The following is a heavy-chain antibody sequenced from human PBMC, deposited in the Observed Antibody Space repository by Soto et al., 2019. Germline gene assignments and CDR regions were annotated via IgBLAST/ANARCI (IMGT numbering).Heavy chain of an antibody. V-gene: IGHV4-39*01. CDR3: ARQGSITGTTPYYYYYGMDV. Sequence: SETLSLTCTVSGGSISSSSYYWGWIRQPPGKGLEWIGSIYYSGSTYYNPSLKSRVTISVDTSKNQFSLKLSSVTAADTAVYYCARQGSITGTTPYYYYYGMDVWGQGTTVTVSS. J-gene: IGHJ6*02. CDR1: GGSISSSSYY. D-gene: IGHD1-7*01. CDR2: IYYSGST.